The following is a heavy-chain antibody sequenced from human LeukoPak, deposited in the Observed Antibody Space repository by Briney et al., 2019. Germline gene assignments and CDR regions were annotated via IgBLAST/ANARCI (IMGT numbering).Heavy chain of an antibody. CDR3: ATVRDIVVGGGPYYFDY. V-gene: IGHV1-2*02. Sequence: ASVKVSCKASGYTFIGYYLHWVRQAPGQGLGWMGWINPHNGDTNYAQKFQGRVTVTRDTSITTAYMDLSRLKSDDTAVYYCATVRDIVVGGGPYYFDYWGQGTLVTVSS. D-gene: IGHD2-21*01. CDR2: INPHNGDT. CDR1: GYTFIGYY. J-gene: IGHJ4*02.